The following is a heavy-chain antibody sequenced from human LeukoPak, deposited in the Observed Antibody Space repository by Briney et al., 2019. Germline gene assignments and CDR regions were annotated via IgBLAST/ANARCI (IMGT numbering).Heavy chain of an antibody. CDR1: GFTFNNYG. D-gene: IGHD2-15*01. Sequence: GGSLRLSCAASGFTFNNYGFHWVRQAPGKGLEWVALISYDGSNKYYADSVKGRFTISRDNSKNTPYLQMNSLRAEDTAVYYCAKDVSLVVVVAATLFDYWGQGTLVAVSS. J-gene: IGHJ4*02. V-gene: IGHV3-30*18. CDR2: ISYDGSNK. CDR3: AKDVSLVVVVAATLFDY.